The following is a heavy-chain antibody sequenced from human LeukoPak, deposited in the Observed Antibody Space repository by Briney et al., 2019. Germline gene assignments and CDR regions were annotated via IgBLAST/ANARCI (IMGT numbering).Heavy chain of an antibody. CDR3: AKEGTYYDSMVFDY. CDR2: ISYDGSNK. J-gene: IGHJ4*02. Sequence: GGSLRLSCAASGFTFSSYGMHWVRQAPGKGLEWVAVISYDGSNKYYADSVKGRFTISRDNSKNTLYLQMNSLRAEDTAVYYCAKEGTYYDSMVFDYWGQGTLVTVSS. V-gene: IGHV3-30*18. D-gene: IGHD3-22*01. CDR1: GFTFSSYG.